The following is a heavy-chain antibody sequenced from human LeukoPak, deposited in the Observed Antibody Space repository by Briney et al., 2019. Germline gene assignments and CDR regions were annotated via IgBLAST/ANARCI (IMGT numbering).Heavy chain of an antibody. D-gene: IGHD2-2*01. Sequence: GGSLRLSCAASGFTFSSYGMTWVRQAPGKGLAWVSVITYSSDTTYYADSVKGRFTISRDNSKNTLYLQMNSLRAEDTAVYYCAKGYDTTYYHYYFMDVWGKGTTVTISS. J-gene: IGHJ6*03. V-gene: IGHV3-23*01. CDR2: ITYSSDTT. CDR3: AKGYDTTYYHYYFMDV. CDR1: GFTFSSYG.